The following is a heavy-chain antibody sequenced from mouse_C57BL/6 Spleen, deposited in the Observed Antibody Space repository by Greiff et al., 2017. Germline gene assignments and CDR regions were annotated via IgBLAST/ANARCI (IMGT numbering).Heavy chain of an antibody. CDR2: IYPGGGYT. V-gene: IGHV1-63*01. CDR3: AREDYGSSLYYFDY. J-gene: IGHJ2*01. D-gene: IGHD1-1*01. CDR1: GYTFTNYW. Sequence: VQLKQSGAELVRPGTSVKMSCKASGYTFTNYWIGWAKQRPGHGLEWIGDIYPGGGYTNYNEKFKGKATLTADKSSSTAYMQFSSLTSEDSAIYYCAREDYGSSLYYFDYWGQGTTLTVSS.